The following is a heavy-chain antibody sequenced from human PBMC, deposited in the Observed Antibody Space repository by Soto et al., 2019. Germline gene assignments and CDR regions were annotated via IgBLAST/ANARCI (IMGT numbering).Heavy chain of an antibody. D-gene: IGHD1-1*01. Sequence: QVQLQESGPGLVKPSETLSLTCTVSVGSISSYYWSWIRQPPGKGLEWIGYIYYSGSTNYNPSLKSRVTISVDTSKNQFSLKLSSVTAADTAVYYFARRYGYSFDYWGQGTLVTVSS. CDR3: ARRYGYSFDY. J-gene: IGHJ4*02. V-gene: IGHV4-59*08. CDR2: IYYSGST. CDR1: VGSISSYY.